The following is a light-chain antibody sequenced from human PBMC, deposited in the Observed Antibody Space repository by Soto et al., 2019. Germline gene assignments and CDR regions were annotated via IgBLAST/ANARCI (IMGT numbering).Light chain of an antibody. CDR3: QHFGNSLWT. Sequence: EIVLPQSPGTLSLSPGARATLSCRASQSVASRNSAWQQQKSGQAPRLLIYGASSRAIHTPDRFSGSGSGTDFTLTISGLEPEDFAVYYCQHFGNSLWTFGQGTKVDSK. V-gene: IGKV3-20*01. CDR1: QSVASRN. J-gene: IGKJ1*01. CDR2: GAS.